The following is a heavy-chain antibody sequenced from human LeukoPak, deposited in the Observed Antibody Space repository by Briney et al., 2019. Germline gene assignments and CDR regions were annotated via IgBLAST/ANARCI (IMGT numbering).Heavy chain of an antibody. Sequence: ASVKVSCKASGYTFTSYDINWVRQATGQGLEWMGWMNPNSGNTGYAQKLQGRVTMTRNTSISTAYMELSSLRSEDTAVYYCARVVGFRVATLGYWGQGTLVTVSS. CDR3: ARVVGFRVATLGY. D-gene: IGHD5-12*01. CDR2: MNPNSGNT. J-gene: IGHJ4*02. CDR1: GYTFTSYD. V-gene: IGHV1-8*01.